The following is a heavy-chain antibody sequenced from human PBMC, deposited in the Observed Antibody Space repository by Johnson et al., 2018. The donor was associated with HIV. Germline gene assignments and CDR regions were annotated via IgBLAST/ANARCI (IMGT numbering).Heavy chain of an antibody. V-gene: IGHV3-13*01. CDR1: GFTFSSYG. J-gene: IGHJ3*02. CDR2: IGTAGDT. CDR3: ARGRLLWFRELLPASDAFDI. D-gene: IGHD3-10*01. Sequence: EVQLVESGGSVVRRGGSLRLSCAASGFTFSSYGMHWVRQATGKGLEWVSAIGTAGDTYYPGSVKGRLTISRENAKNSLYLQMNSLRAGDTAVYYCARGRLLWFRELLPASDAFDIWGQGTMVTVSS.